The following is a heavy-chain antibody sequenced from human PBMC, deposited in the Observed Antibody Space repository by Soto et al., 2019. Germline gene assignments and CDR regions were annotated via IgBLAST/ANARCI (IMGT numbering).Heavy chain of an antibody. CDR3: ASFGVASMNWFDP. CDR1: GVSISSVDYY. V-gene: IGHV4-30-4*01. D-gene: IGHD3-3*01. CDR2: IDYSGTT. Sequence: QLQLQESGPGLVKPSQTLSLTCTVSGVSISSVDYYWNWIRQSPGKGLEWIGCIDYSGTTYYNPSLKSRVTISEDTSKNQFSLKLTSVAAADTAMYYCASFGVASMNWFDPWGQGTLVIVSS. J-gene: IGHJ5*02.